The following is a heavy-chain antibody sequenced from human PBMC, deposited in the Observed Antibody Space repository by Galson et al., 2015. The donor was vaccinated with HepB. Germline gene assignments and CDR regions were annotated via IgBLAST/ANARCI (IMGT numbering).Heavy chain of an antibody. J-gene: IGHJ6*03. CDR3: ARDQGLLRFGEAMDV. Sequence: SLRLSCAASGFTFSMYAMYWVRQAPGKGLEWVAGISSDGSNKDYADSVKGQFIMSRDNSKNTLYVQMNSLRPEDTAVYYCARDQGLLRFGEAMDVWGRGTTVTVSS. V-gene: IGHV3-30-3*01. D-gene: IGHD3-10*01. CDR2: ISSDGSNK. CDR1: GFTFSMYA.